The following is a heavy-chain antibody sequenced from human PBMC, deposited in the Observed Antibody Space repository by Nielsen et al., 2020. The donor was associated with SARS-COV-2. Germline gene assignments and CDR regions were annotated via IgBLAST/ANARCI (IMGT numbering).Heavy chain of an antibody. CDR2: IKSKTDGGTT. D-gene: IGHD1-26*01. CDR1: GFTFSSYW. CDR3: TTEEAWELLAVWYFDY. J-gene: IGHJ4*02. Sequence: GGSLRLSCAASGFTFSSYWMNWVRQAPGKGLEWVGRIKSKTDGGTTDYAAPVKGRFTISRDDSKNTLYLQMNSLKTEDTAVYYCTTEEAWELLAVWYFDYWGQGTLVTVSS. V-gene: IGHV3-15*01.